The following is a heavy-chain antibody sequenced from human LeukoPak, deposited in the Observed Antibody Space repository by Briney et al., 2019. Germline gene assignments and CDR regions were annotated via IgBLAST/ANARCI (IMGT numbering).Heavy chain of an antibody. CDR2: IKEDGSEK. CDR3: TREGVGGFDI. D-gene: IGHD3-16*01. J-gene: IGHJ3*02. Sequence: GGSLRLSCAASGFTVSSNYMSWVRQAPGKGLEWVANIKEDGSEKDFVDSVKGRLTISRDNAKNSLYLQINSLRAEDTAVYYCTREGVGGFDIWGQGAMVTVSS. V-gene: IGHV3-7*01. CDR1: GFTVSSNY.